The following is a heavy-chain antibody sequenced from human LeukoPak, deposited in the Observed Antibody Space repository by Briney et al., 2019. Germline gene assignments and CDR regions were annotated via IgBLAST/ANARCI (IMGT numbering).Heavy chain of an antibody. Sequence: PGGSLRLSCAASGFIFNNYWMTWVRQAPGKGLEWVANIKQDGSVVHYVDSVTGRFTISRDNARNSLYLQMNSLRAEDTAVYYCARENIDIVVVPAAMDVWGKGTTVTVSS. D-gene: IGHD2-2*01. CDR3: ARENIDIVVVPAAMDV. J-gene: IGHJ6*04. CDR2: IKQDGSVV. V-gene: IGHV3-7*01. CDR1: GFIFNNYW.